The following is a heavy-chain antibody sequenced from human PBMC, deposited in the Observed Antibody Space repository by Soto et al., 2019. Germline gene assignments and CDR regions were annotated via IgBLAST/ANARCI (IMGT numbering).Heavy chain of an antibody. CDR1: GFSFTSYW. CDR2: IYPGDSDT. J-gene: IGHJ6*02. V-gene: IGHV5-51*01. D-gene: IGHD6-19*01. CDR3: ARRQGEAVAGYYYYGMDV. Sequence: GESLKISCQGSGFSFTSYWIGWVRQMPGKGLEWMGIIYPGDSDTRYSPSFQGQVTISADKSISTAYLQWSSLKASDTAMYYCARRQGEAVAGYYYYGMDVWGQGTTVTVSS.